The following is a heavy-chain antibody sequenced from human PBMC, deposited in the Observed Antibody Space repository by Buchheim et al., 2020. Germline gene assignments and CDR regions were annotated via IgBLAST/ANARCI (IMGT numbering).Heavy chain of an antibody. CDR2: INSDGSST. V-gene: IGHV3-74*01. Sequence: EVQLVESGGGLVQPGGSLRLSCAASGFTFSSYCMHWVRQAPGKGLVWVSRINSDGSSTSYADSVKGRFTISRDNAKNTLYLQMNSLRAEDTAVYYCARSYDSSGYGKYYYYGMDVWGQGTT. J-gene: IGHJ6*02. CDR3: ARSYDSSGYGKYYYYGMDV. CDR1: GFTFSSYC. D-gene: IGHD3-22*01.